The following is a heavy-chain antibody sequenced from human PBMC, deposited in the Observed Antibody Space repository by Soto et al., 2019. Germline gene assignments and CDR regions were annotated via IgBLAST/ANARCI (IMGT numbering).Heavy chain of an antibody. D-gene: IGHD4-17*01. Sequence: QVQLVESGGGVVQPGRSLRLSCAASGFTFSSYGMHWVRQAPGKGLEWVAVIWYDGSNKYYADSVKGRFAISRDNSKNTLYLQVNSLRAEGTAVYYCARDPYGGHRNWFDPWGQGTLVTVFS. CDR2: IWYDGSNK. CDR3: ARDPYGGHRNWFDP. CDR1: GFTFSSYG. V-gene: IGHV3-33*01. J-gene: IGHJ5*02.